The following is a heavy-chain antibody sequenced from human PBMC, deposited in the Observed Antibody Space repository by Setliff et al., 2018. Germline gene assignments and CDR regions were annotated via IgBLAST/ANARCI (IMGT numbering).Heavy chain of an antibody. CDR2: IIPIFGTA. Sequence: SVKVSCKASGGTFSSYAISWVRQAPGQGLEWMGRIIPIFGTANYAQKFQGRVTTTADKSTSTAYMELSRLRSQDTAVYYCARDGGSGSYFLRYFDYWGQGTLVTVSS. V-gene: IGHV1-69*06. J-gene: IGHJ4*02. CDR3: ARDGGSGSYFLRYFDY. D-gene: IGHD1-26*01. CDR1: GGTFSSYA.